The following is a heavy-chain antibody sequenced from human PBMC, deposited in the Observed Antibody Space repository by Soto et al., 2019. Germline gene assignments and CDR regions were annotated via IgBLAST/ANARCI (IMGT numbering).Heavy chain of an antibody. D-gene: IGHD1-26*01. Sequence: GGSLRLSCAASGFTLSSYGMHWVRQAPGKGLEWVAVIWSVGSNKYYADSVKGRFTISRDNSKNTLYLQKNSLRAEDTAVYYCAREGYGGSCYCYYGLDVWGQGTTVTVSS. CDR1: GFTLSSYG. CDR3: AREGYGGSCYCYYGLDV. V-gene: IGHV3-33*01. CDR2: IWSVGSNK. J-gene: IGHJ6*02.